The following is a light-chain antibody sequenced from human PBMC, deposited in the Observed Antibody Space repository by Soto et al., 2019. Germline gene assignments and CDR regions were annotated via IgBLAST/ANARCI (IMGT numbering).Light chain of an antibody. CDR1: SSNIATKP. CDR2: SNN. CDR3: ASWDDSLIGDG. Sequence: QSVLTQPPSASGTPGQRVTISCSGSSSNIATKPVNWYQQLPGTAPKLLIYSNNQRPSGVPDRLSGSKSGTSAYLAISGLQSEDEADYYCASWDDSLIGDGLGAGTKVTVL. J-gene: IGLJ1*01. V-gene: IGLV1-44*01.